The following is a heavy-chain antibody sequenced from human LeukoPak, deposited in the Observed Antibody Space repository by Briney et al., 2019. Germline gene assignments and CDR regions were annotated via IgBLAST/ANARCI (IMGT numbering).Heavy chain of an antibody. V-gene: IGHV5-51*01. Sequence: GESLKISCQGSGYTFVNYWVAWVRQMPGKGLEWMGIIYPADSETRYSPSFQGHVPFSAAASTSVAYLQWKSLKASDTASYYCLAYNWNEAPGFDLWGQGTMVTVS. D-gene: IGHD1-1*01. CDR1: GYTFVNYW. J-gene: IGHJ3*01. CDR3: LAYNWNEAPGFDL. CDR2: IYPADSET.